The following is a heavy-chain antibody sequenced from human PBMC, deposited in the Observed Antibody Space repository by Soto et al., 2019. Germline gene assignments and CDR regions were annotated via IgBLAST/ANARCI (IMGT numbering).Heavy chain of an antibody. Sequence: QVQLQESGPGLVKPSQTLSLTCAVSGASISSGGDYWSWIRQLPGKGLEFIAYMSYSGSAHYNPSLQSRVAISVDTSKNQFSLRLSSVTAADTAVYYCARLVETTKIVGFRDYYFGLDVWGQGTTVSVSS. CDR1: GASISSGGDY. D-gene: IGHD2-21*02. CDR3: ARLVETTKIVGFRDYYFGLDV. J-gene: IGHJ6*02. CDR2: MSYSGSA. V-gene: IGHV4-31*11.